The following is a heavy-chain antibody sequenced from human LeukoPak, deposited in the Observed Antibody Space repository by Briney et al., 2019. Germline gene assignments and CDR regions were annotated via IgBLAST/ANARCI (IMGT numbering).Heavy chain of an antibody. Sequence: KPSETLSLTCTVAGGSITNNYWSWIRQTPGKGLEWIGYIYYSGTTTYNPSPKSRVTISIDTSKNQFALQLTSVTAADTAVYYCAGLLYGVMGYWGQGTLVTVSS. D-gene: IGHD4-17*01. V-gene: IGHV4-59*08. CDR3: AGLLYGVMGY. CDR2: IYYSGTT. CDR1: GGSITNNY. J-gene: IGHJ4*02.